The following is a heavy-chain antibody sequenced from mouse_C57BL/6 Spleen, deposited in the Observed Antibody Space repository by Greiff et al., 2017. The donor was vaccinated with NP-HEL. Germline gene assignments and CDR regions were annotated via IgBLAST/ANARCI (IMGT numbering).Heavy chain of an antibody. V-gene: IGHV14-4*01. Sequence: EVQRVESGAELVRPGASVKLSCTASGFNIKDDYMHWVKQRPEQGLEWIGWIDPENGDTEYASKFQGKATITADTSSNTAYLQLSSLTSEYTAVYYCTSAYITTAQFAYWGQGTLVTVSA. CDR2: IDPENGDT. J-gene: IGHJ3*01. D-gene: IGHD1-1*01. CDR1: GFNIKDDY. CDR3: TSAYITTAQFAY.